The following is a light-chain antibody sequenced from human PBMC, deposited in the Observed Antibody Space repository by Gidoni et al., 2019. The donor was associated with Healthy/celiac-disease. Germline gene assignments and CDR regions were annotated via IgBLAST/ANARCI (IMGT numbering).Light chain of an antibody. CDR1: QSVSSN. CDR3: QQYNNWPLTWT. J-gene: IGKJ1*01. Sequence: EIVMTQSPATLSVSPGERATLSCRASQSVSSNLAWYQQKPGQAPRLLIYGASTRATGIPARFSGRWSGTEFTLTISSLQSEDFAVYYCQQYNNWPLTWTFGQGTKVEIK. CDR2: GAS. V-gene: IGKV3-15*01.